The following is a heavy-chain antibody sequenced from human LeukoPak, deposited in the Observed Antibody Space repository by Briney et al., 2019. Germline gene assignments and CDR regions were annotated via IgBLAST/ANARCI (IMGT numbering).Heavy chain of an antibody. CDR3: ARDGNYYFDY. CDR1: GGSIRSSGYY. V-gene: IGHV4-31*03. Sequence: SQPLSFPCTVPGGSIRSSGYYWSWIRPYPGKGLEWIGYIYYSVSTYYHPSLKSRVTISVNTSKNQFSLRLSSVTAADTAAYYCARDGNYYFDYCGQGTLVTVSS. J-gene: IGHJ4*02. D-gene: IGHD4-23*01. CDR2: IYYSVST.